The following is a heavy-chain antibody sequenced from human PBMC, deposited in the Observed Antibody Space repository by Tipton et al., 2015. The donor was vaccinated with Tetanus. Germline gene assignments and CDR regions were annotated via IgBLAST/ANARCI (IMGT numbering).Heavy chain of an antibody. CDR3: ARGSRFWFDY. CDR2: ILYTGST. V-gene: IGHV4-31*03. J-gene: IGHJ4*02. CDR1: GDSISSGGYY. Sequence: LSLTCTVSGDSISSGGYYWSWIRQHPGKGLEWIGYILYTGSTYHNPSLKSRLTISVDTSKNQFSLNLSSVTAADTAVYYCARGSRFWFDYWGQGTLVTVSS.